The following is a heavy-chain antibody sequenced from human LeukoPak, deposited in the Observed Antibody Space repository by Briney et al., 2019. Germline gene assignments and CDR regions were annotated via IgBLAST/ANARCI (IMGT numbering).Heavy chain of an antibody. D-gene: IGHD3-9*01. V-gene: IGHV4-59*12. J-gene: IGHJ5*02. Sequence: PSETLSLTCTVSGGSISSYYWSWIRQPPGKGLEWIGYIYYSGSTNYNPSLKSRVTISVDTSKNQFSLKLSSVTAADTAVYYCARDRYYDILTEGSFDPWGQGTLVTVSS. CDR2: IYYSGST. CDR1: GGSISSYY. CDR3: ARDRYYDILTEGSFDP.